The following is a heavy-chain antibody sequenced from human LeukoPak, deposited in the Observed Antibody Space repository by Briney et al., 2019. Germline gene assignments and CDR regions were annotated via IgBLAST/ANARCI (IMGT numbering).Heavy chain of an antibody. Sequence: QPGGSLRISCAASGFTFSNYAMTWVRQAPGKGLEWVSALSGSGGSAYYADSVKGRFTISRDNSKNTLSLQVSSLRTEDTAVYYCAKDRYSYAFEYSDSWGQGTLVTVSS. J-gene: IGHJ4*02. CDR1: GFTFSNYA. V-gene: IGHV3-23*01. D-gene: IGHD5-18*01. CDR3: AKDRYSYAFEYSDS. CDR2: LSGSGGSA.